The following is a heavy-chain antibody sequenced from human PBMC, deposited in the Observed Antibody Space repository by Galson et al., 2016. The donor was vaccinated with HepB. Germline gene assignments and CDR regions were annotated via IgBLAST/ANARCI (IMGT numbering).Heavy chain of an antibody. J-gene: IGHJ4*02. CDR3: VREIRQLERWPGH. D-gene: IGHD1-1*01. V-gene: IGHV3-74*01. CDR2: INSDGTSR. Sequence: SLRLSCAASGFRFSSHWMHWVRQAPGKGLAWVSRINSDGTSRSHADSVQGRFTVSRDNAKNTVYLQMNSRRAEDTAVYYCVREIRQLERWPGHWGQGTLVTVSS. CDR1: GFRFSSHW.